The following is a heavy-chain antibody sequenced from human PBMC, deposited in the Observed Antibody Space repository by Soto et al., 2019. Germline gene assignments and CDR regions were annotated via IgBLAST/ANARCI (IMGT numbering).Heavy chain of an antibody. CDR2: IIPLFGTT. D-gene: IGHD3-10*01. Sequence: QVQVVQSGVDVRRPGSSVKVSCKASGDTFKNCVISWVRQAPGQGLEWIGGIIPLFGTTDFDQMFQCRLTITTDESRNTAYKELSRPRSEETATYYCAAELGFGKLSVVWGQGTTDIVSS. J-gene: IGHJ6*02. CDR3: AAELGFGKLSVV. CDR1: GDTFKNCV. V-gene: IGHV1-69*01.